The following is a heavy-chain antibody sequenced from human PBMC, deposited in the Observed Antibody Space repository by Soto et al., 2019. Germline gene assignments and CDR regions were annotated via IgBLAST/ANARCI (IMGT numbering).Heavy chain of an antibody. Sequence: SETLSLTCTVSGGSISSYYWSWIRQPPGKGLEWIGYIYYSGSTNYNPSLKSRVTISVDTSKNQFSLKLSSVTAADTAVYYCARAGSGHDIFDYWGQGTLVIISS. J-gene: IGHJ4*02. V-gene: IGHV4-59*01. CDR2: IYYSGST. CDR3: ARAGSGHDIFDY. D-gene: IGHD3-9*01. CDR1: GGSISSYY.